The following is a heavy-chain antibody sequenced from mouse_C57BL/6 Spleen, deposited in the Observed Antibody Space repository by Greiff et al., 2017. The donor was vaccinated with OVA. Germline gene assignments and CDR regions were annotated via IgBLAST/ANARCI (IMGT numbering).Heavy chain of an antibody. CDR1: GYTFTSYW. J-gene: IGHJ3*01. CDR2: IYPGSGST. CDR3: ARVRDGRTWFAY. V-gene: IGHV1-55*01. Sequence: QVQLQQPGAELVKPGASVKMSCKASGYTFTSYWITWVKQRPGQGLEWIGDIYPGSGSTNYNEKFKSKATLTVDTSSSTAYMQLSSLTSEDSAVYYCARVRDGRTWFAYWGQGTLVTVSA. D-gene: IGHD2-3*01.